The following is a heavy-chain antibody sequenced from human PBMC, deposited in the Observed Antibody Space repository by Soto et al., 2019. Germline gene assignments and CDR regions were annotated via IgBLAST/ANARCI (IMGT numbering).Heavy chain of an antibody. CDR2: IRSKANSYAT. J-gene: IGHJ6*02. Sequence: GGSLRLSCAASGFTFSGSAIHWVRQASGKGLEWVGRIRSKANSYATAYAASVKGRFTISRDDSKNTAYLQMNSLKTEDTAVYYCTRRAAAAAVVPYGMDVWGQGTTVTVSS. CDR1: GFTFSGSA. V-gene: IGHV3-73*01. CDR3: TRRAAAAAVVPYGMDV. D-gene: IGHD6-13*01.